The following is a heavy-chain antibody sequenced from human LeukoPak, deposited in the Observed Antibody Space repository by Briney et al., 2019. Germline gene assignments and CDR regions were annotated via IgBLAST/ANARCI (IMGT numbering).Heavy chain of an antibody. CDR1: GFIFNSYA. CDR3: ARDWRLDY. Sequence: GGSLRLSCAASGFIFNSYAMNWVRQAPGKGLECVSAISSNGDSTFYANSVKGRFTISRDNSKNTLYLQMGSLRAEDMAVYYCARDWRLDYWGQGTLVTVSS. J-gene: IGHJ4*02. D-gene: IGHD6-25*01. V-gene: IGHV3-64*01. CDR2: ISSNGDST.